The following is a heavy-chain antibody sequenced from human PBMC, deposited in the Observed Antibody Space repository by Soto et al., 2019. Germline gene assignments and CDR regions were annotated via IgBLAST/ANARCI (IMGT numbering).Heavy chain of an antibody. Sequence: ASVKVSCKASGYTFTGYYMHWVRQAPGQGLEWMGWINPNSGGTNYAQKFQGWVTMTRDKSISTAYMELSRLRSDDTAVYYCARGRVCSRKSEYYYMDVWGKGTTVTVSS. D-gene: IGHD3-10*02. J-gene: IGHJ6*03. CDR3: ARGRVCSRKSEYYYMDV. V-gene: IGHV1-2*04. CDR1: GYTFTGYY. CDR2: INPNSGGT.